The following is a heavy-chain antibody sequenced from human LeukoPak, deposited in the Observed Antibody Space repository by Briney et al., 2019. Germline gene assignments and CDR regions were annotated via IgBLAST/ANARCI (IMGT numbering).Heavy chain of an antibody. CDR2: ISAYNGNT. D-gene: IGHD2-21*02. CDR3: ARDFLAYCGGDCYSNYFDY. J-gene: IGHJ4*02. V-gene: IGHV1-18*01. CDR1: GYTFTSYG. Sequence: ASVKVSCKASGYTFTSYGFSGVRQAPGQGLEGMGWISAYNGNTNYAQKLQGRVTMTTDTSTSTAYMELRSLRSDDTAVYYCARDFLAYCGGDCYSNYFDYWGQGTLVTVSS.